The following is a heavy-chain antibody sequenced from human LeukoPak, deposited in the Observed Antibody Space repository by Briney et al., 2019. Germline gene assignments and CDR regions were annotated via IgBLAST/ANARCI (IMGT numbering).Heavy chain of an antibody. CDR1: GFTFSSYW. V-gene: IGHV3-74*01. Sequence: PGGSLRLSCAASGFTFSSYWMHWIRQAPGKGLVWVSRINSDGTTTTYADSVKGRFTISRDNAKSTQFLQMNSLRAEDTAVYYCARHPSGVGHWYFDLWGRGILVTVSS. J-gene: IGHJ2*01. CDR2: INSDGTTT. CDR3: ARHPSGVGHWYFDL. D-gene: IGHD7-27*01.